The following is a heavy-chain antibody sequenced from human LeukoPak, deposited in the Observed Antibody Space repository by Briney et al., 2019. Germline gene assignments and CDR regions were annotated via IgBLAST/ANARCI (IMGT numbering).Heavy chain of an antibody. V-gene: IGHV3-11*01. D-gene: IGHD2-21*02. CDR2: ISNVGLTT. Sequence: PGGPLRLSCTASAFTLGDFCMSWIRQAPGKGLEWIAYISNVGLTTYYAESVKGRFTISRDNAKNSLYLQMNSLRAEDTAVYYCACDFRYLGHDFWGQGSLVTVSS. CDR1: AFTLGDFC. CDR3: ACDFRYLGHDF. J-gene: IGHJ4*02.